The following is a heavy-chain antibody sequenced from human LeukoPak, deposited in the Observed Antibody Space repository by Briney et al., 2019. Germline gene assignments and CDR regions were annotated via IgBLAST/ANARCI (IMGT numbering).Heavy chain of an antibody. D-gene: IGHD3-10*01. CDR1: GYSFTSYW. Sequence: GASLLISCKGSGYSFTSYWISWVRQMPGKGLEWMGRIDPSDSYTNYSPSFQGHVTISADKSISTAYLQWSSLKASDTAMYYCARHICYYGSGSCEFDYWGQGTLVTVSS. CDR2: IDPSDSYT. J-gene: IGHJ4*02. CDR3: ARHICYYGSGSCEFDY. V-gene: IGHV5-10-1*01.